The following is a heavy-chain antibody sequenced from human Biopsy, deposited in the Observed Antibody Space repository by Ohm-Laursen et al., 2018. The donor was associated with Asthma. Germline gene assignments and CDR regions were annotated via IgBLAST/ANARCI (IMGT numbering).Heavy chain of an antibody. CDR1: GFTFSSYG. CDR2: GGSYYDGGLK. D-gene: IGHD2-8*01. Sequence: SLRLSCAASGFTFSSYGIHWVRQAPGKGLEWVAVGGSYYDGGLKYYADSVNGRFTISRDNSRNTLNLQMNSVRPNDTAVYFCARERAGVLGSYNGMDVWGPGTTVSVSS. J-gene: IGHJ6*02. CDR3: ARERAGVLGSYNGMDV. V-gene: IGHV3-30*19.